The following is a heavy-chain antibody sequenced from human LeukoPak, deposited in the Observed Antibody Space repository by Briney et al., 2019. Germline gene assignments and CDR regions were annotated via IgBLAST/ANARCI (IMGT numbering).Heavy chain of an antibody. CDR2: ISGSGGST. V-gene: IGHV3-23*01. D-gene: IGHD2-2*01. Sequence: AISGSGGSTYYADSVKGRFTISRDNSKNTLYLQMNSLRAEDTAVYYCAKHRYSTTSCLDYWGQGTLVTVSS. J-gene: IGHJ4*02. CDR3: AKHRYSTTSCLDY.